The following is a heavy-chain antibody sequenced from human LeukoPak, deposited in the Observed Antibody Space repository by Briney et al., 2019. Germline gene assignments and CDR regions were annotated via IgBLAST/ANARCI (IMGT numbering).Heavy chain of an antibody. CDR3: ARGSGSYYPDFDY. CDR2: INHSGST. D-gene: IGHD1-26*01. J-gene: IGHJ4*02. CDR1: GGSFSGYY. Sequence: KPSETLSLTCAVYGGSFSGYYWSWIRQPPGKGLEWIGEINHSGSTNYIPSLKSRVTISVDTSKNQFSLKLSSVTAADTAVYYCARGSGSYYPDFDYWGQGTLVTVSS. V-gene: IGHV4-34*01.